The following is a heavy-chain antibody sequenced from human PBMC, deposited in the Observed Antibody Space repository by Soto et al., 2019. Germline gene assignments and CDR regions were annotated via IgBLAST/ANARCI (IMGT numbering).Heavy chain of an antibody. CDR3: AKDYFQWELLVVDS. CDR2: ISYGGSNK. J-gene: IGHJ4*02. V-gene: IGHV3-30*18. Sequence: QVQLVESGGGVVQPGRSLRLSCAASGFTFSSYGMHWVRQAPGKGLEWVAVISYGGSNKYYADYVKGRFTISRDNSKNTLYLQMNSLRAEDTAVYYCAKDYFQWELLVVDSWGQGTLVTVYS. D-gene: IGHD1-26*01. CDR1: GFTFSSYG.